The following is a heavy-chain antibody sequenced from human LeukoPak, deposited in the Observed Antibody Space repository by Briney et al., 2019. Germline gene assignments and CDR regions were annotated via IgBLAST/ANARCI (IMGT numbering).Heavy chain of an antibody. CDR2: TFQGGGEI. D-gene: IGHD2-15*01. CDR1: GFTFSDFA. J-gene: IGHJ6*03. V-gene: IGHV3-23*01. Sequence: GGSLRLSCAASGFTFSDFAMIWVRQPPGKGLEWVSSTFQGGGEIHYADSVRGRFTISRDNSRSTLFLQVNSLRAEDTAIYYCAKNGDRGAYCSGGSCYPYYYYYMDVWGKGTTVTISS. CDR3: AKNGDRGAYCSGGSCYPYYYYYMDV.